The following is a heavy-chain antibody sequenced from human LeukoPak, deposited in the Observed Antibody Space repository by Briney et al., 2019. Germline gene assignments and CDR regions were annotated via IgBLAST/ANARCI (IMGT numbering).Heavy chain of an antibody. Sequence: GGSLRLSCAASGFTVSSNYMSWVRQAPWKGLEWVSVIYSGGSTYYADSVKGRFTISRDNSKNTLYLQMNSLRAEDTAVYYCASQLLSPSVGYYYYYYMDVWGKGTTVTVSS. CDR3: ASQLLSPSVGYYYYYYMDV. D-gene: IGHD1-26*01. J-gene: IGHJ6*03. V-gene: IGHV3-53*01. CDR1: GFTVSSNY. CDR2: IYSGGST.